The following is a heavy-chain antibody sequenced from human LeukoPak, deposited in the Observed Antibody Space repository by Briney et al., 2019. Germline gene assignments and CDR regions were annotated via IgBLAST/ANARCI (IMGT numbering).Heavy chain of an antibody. CDR2: ISYDGINK. D-gene: IGHD3-10*01. J-gene: IGHJ6*02. Sequence: GGSLRLSCAASGFTFSSYAMDWVRQAPGKGLEWVAVISYDGINKYYADSVKGRFTISRDNSKNALYLQMNSLRAEDTAVYYCASQGGLLWFGELSGGMDVWGQGTTVTVSS. CDR1: GFTFSSYA. V-gene: IGHV3-30-3*01. CDR3: ASQGGLLWFGELSGGMDV.